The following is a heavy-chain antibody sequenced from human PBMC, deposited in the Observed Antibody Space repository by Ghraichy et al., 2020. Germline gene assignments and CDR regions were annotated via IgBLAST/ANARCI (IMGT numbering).Heavy chain of an antibody. CDR1: GGSISSSSYY. Sequence: SETLSLTCTVSGGSISSSSYYWGWLRQPPGKGLEWIGSIYYSGSTYYNPSLKSRVTISVDTSKNQFSLKLSSVTAADTTVYYCARPNYEGNSGAFDIWGQETMFAVSS. CDR3: ARPNYEGNSGAFDI. J-gene: IGHJ3*02. V-gene: IGHV4-39*01. CDR2: IYYSGST. D-gene: IGHD4-23*01.